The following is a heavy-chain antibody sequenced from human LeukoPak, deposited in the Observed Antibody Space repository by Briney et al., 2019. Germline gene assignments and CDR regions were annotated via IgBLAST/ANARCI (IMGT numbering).Heavy chain of an antibody. J-gene: IGHJ3*02. CDR3: TRRSHDAFDI. CDR1: GFTFSSYD. V-gene: IGHV3-13*01. Sequence: GGSLRLSCTASGFTFSSYDMHWVRQVTGKGLEWVSAIGTAGDTYYPGSVKGRFTISRENAKNSLYLQMNSLRAGDTAVYYCTRRSHDAFDIWGQGTMVTVSS. CDR2: IGTAGDT.